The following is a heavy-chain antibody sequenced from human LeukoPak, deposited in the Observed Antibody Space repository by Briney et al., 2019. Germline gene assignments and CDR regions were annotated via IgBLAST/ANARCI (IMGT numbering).Heavy chain of an antibody. J-gene: IGHJ5*02. Sequence: SETLSLTCTVSGGSISSSGYYWGWIRPPPGKGLEWIASIYYSGSTYYHPSLKSRVTISVDTSKIQLSLKLSSLTAADTAVYYCARHEYSGSYYGLFWFDPWGQGTLVTVSS. CDR2: IYYSGST. CDR3: ARHEYSGSYYGLFWFDP. D-gene: IGHD1-26*01. CDR1: GGSISSSGYY. V-gene: IGHV4-39*01.